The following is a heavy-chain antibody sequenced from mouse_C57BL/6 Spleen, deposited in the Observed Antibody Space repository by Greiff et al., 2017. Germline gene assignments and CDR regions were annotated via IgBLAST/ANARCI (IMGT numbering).Heavy chain of an antibody. CDR1: GYAFTNYL. D-gene: IGHD6-1*01. CDR3: DSSATGGSPYLDY. CDR2: INPGCGGT. J-gene: IGHJ2*01. V-gene: IGHV1-54*01. Sequence: QVQLQQSGAELVKPGTSVKVSCTASGYAFTNYLMDWVKQRPGQGLEWIGLINPGCGGTNYNEKFQGKATLTADKSSSTAYMQLSSLTSEDSAVYYCDSSATGGSPYLDYGGRGTTLTVSS.